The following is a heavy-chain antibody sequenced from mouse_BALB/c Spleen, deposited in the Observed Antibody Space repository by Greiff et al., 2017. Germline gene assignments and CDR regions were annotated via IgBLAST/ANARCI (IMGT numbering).Heavy chain of an antibody. CDR2: ISTYYGNT. Sequence: VQLQQSGPELVRPGVSVKISCKGSSYTFTDYAMHWVKQSHAKSLEWIGVISTYYGNTNYNQKFKGKATMTVDKSSSTAYMELARLTSEDSAVYYCARNYRYDDYAMDYWGQGTSVTVSS. V-gene: IGHV1-67*01. J-gene: IGHJ4*01. CDR3: ARNYRYDDYAMDY. D-gene: IGHD2-14*01. CDR1: SYTFTDYA.